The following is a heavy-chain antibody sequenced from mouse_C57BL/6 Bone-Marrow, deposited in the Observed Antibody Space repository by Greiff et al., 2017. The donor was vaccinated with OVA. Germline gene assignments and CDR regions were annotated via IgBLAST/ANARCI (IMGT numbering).Heavy chain of an antibody. CDR1: GFTFSDYG. J-gene: IGHJ4*01. CDR3: ARENYGAMDY. V-gene: IGHV5-17*01. Sequence: EVQLVESGGGLVKPGGSLNLSCAASGFTFSDYGMPWVRQAPEKGLEWVAYISSGSSTIYYADTVKGRFTITRDKAKNTMFLQMTSLRSEDTAMYYCARENYGAMDYWGQGTTGTVSS. CDR2: ISSGSSTI. D-gene: IGHD1-1*01.